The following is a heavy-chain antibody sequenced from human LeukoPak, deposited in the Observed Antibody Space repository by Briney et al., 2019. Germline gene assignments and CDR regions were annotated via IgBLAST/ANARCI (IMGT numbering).Heavy chain of an antibody. Sequence: SVKVSCKASGGTFSSYTISWVRQAPGQGLEWMGRIIPILGIANYAQKFQGRVTITADKSTSTAYMELSSLSSEDTAVYYCARTIGYCSSTSCYRDYWGQGTLVTVSS. J-gene: IGHJ4*02. D-gene: IGHD2-2*02. CDR3: ARTIGYCSSTSCYRDY. V-gene: IGHV1-69*02. CDR2: IIPILGIA. CDR1: GGTFSSYT.